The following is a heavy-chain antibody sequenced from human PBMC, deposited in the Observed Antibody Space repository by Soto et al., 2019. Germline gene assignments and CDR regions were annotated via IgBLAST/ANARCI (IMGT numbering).Heavy chain of an antibody. D-gene: IGHD6-19*01. CDR3: ARRSTAVADYYCGY. V-gene: IGHV1-18*01. CDR2: ISAYNGNT. Sequence: AAVKASCKASGYTFTSYGINCVLQSPLQWLEWMGWISAYNGNTNYAQKLQGRVTMTTDTSTSTAYMELRSLRSDDTAVYYGARRSTAVADYYCGYWGLGTLVTVSS. CDR1: GYTFTSYG. J-gene: IGHJ4*02.